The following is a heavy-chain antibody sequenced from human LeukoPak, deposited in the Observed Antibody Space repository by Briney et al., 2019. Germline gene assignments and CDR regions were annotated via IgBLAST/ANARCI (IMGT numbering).Heavy chain of an antibody. J-gene: IGHJ3*02. CDR2: ISAYNGNT. Sequence: ASVKVSCKASGYTFTSYGISWVRQAPGQGLEWMGWISAYNGNTNYAQKFQGRVTITRNTSISTAYMELSSLRSEDTAVYYCARERTYYYDSSGYLVRAFDIWGQGTMVTVSS. CDR3: ARERTYYYDSSGYLVRAFDI. D-gene: IGHD3-22*01. V-gene: IGHV1-18*01. CDR1: GYTFTSYG.